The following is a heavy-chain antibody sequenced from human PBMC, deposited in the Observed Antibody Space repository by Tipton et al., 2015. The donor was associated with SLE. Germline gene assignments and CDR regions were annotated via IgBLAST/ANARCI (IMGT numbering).Heavy chain of an antibody. CDR3: ARASNYYDYNYFAP. D-gene: IGHD3-22*01. CDR2: VYSSGFS. V-gene: IGHV4-59*01. J-gene: IGHJ5*02. CDR1: GDSINGYY. Sequence: TLSLTCTVSGDSINGYYWTWIRQPPGKGLEWVGYVYSSGFSDYNPSLRSRVTISLDTSKNQFSLRLSSATAADTAVYFCARASNYYDYNYFAPWGQGSLVTFSS.